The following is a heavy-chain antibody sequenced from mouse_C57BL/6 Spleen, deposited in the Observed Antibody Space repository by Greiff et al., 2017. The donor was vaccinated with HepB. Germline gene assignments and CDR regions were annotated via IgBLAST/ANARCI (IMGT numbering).Heavy chain of an antibody. D-gene: IGHD4-1*01. J-gene: IGHJ4*01. CDR1: GYTFTSYG. CDR3: ARRLGREAAMAY. V-gene: IGHV1-81*01. CDR2: IYPRSGNT. Sequence: QVQLQQSGAELARPGASVKLSCKASGYTFTSYGISWVKQSTGQGLEWIGEIYPRSGNTYYNEKFKGKATLTADKSSSTAYMELRSLQSEDSAVYYCARRLGREAAMAYWGQGTSVTVSS.